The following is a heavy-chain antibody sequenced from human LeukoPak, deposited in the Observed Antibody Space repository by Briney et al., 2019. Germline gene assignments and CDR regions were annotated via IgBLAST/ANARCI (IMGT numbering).Heavy chain of an antibody. J-gene: IGHJ4*02. CDR2: IYSGGST. CDR3: AREELVALDY. Sequence: GGSLRPSCAASGFTVSSNYMSWVRQAPGKGLEWVSVIYSGGSTYYADSVKGRFTISRDNSKNTLYLQMNSLRAEDTAVYYCAREELVALDYWGQGTLVTVSS. D-gene: IGHD2-8*02. V-gene: IGHV3-66*01. CDR1: GFTVSSNY.